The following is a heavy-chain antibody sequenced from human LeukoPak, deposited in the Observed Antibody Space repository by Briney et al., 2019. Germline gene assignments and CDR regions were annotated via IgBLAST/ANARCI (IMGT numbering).Heavy chain of an antibody. CDR1: NYTFSSLGSGNSFISFA. Sequence: ASVKVSCKASNYTFSSLGSGNSFISFAISWVRQAPGQGLEWIGWINPNSGGTNYAQKFQGRVTMTRDTSISTAYMELSRLRSDDTAVYYCARDRRVYYYDSSGHTRNMDVWGKGTTVTVSS. CDR3: ARDRRVYYYDSSGHTRNMDV. V-gene: IGHV1-2*02. D-gene: IGHD3-22*01. J-gene: IGHJ6*03. CDR2: INPNSGGT.